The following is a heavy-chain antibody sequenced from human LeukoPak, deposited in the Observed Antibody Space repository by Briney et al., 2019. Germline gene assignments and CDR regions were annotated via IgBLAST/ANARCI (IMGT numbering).Heavy chain of an antibody. D-gene: IGHD7-27*01. Sequence: ASVKVSCKASGYTFTGYYMHWVRQAPGQGLEWMGCINPNSGGTNYSQKFQGRVTITRDTSISTAYMELSGLVSAANAVYYCWRGPHWDPHFDYWGQGTLVTVSS. J-gene: IGHJ4*02. CDR1: GYTFTGYY. V-gene: IGHV1-2*02. CDR2: INPNSGGT. CDR3: WRGPHWDPHFDY.